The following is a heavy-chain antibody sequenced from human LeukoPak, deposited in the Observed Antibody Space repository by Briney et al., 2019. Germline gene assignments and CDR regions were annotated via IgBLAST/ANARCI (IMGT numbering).Heavy chain of an antibody. CDR3: ARDRLYYYYMDV. D-gene: IGHD6-25*01. V-gene: IGHV3-11*01. J-gene: IGHJ6*03. Sequence: GGSLRLSCAASGFTFSDYYMSWIRQAPGRGLEWVSYISSSGSTIYYADSVKGRFTISRDNAKNSLYLQMNSLRAEDTAVYYCARDRLYYYYMDVWGKGTTVTVSS. CDR1: GFTFSDYY. CDR2: ISSSGSTI.